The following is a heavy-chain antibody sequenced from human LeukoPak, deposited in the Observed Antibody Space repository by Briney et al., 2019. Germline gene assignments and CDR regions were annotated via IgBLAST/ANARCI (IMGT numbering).Heavy chain of an antibody. D-gene: IGHD2-2*03. J-gene: IGHJ3*02. V-gene: IGHV4-34*01. Sequence: TAETLSLTCAVYGGSFRGYYWSWIRQPPGKGLEWIGEINHSGSTNYNPSLKSRVTISLDTSKNQFSLKLTSVTAADTAVYYCAKSLLGSTDDAFDIWGQGTMVTVSS. CDR3: AKSLLGSTDDAFDI. CDR1: GGSFRGYY. CDR2: INHSGST.